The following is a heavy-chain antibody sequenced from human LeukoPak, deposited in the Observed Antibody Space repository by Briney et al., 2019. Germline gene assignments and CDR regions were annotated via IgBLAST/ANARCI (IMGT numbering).Heavy chain of an antibody. D-gene: IGHD6-13*01. Sequence: GGSLRLSCAASGFTFSSYGMHWVRQAPGKGLEWVALISYDGSNKYYADSVKGRFTISRDNSKNTLYLQMNSLRADGTAMYYCAKDPRAAGPYYYYYYMDVWGQGTTVTVSS. V-gene: IGHV3-30*18. CDR3: AKDPRAAGPYYYYYYMDV. J-gene: IGHJ6*03. CDR2: ISYDGSNK. CDR1: GFTFSSYG.